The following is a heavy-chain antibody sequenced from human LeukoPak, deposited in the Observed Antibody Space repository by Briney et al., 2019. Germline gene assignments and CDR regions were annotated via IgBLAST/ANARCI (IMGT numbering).Heavy chain of an antibody. V-gene: IGHV3-23*01. Sequence: GGSLRLSCAASGFTFSSYAMSWVRQAPGKGLERVSAISGSGGSTYYADSVKGRFTISRDNSKNTLYLQMNSLRAEDTAVYYFAKWSQLWFGELWGLDYWGQGTLVTVSS. CDR1: GFTFSSYA. D-gene: IGHD3-10*01. CDR3: AKWSQLWFGELWGLDY. J-gene: IGHJ4*02. CDR2: ISGSGGST.